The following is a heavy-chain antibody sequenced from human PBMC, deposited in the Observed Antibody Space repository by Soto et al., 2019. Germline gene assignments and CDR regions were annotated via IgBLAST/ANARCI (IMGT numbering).Heavy chain of an antibody. V-gene: IGHV4-30-4*01. D-gene: IGHD5-18*01. CDR2: IYYSGST. Sequence: QVQLQESGPGLVKPSQTLSLPCTVSGGSISSGAYYWRWIRQPPGKGLGWFGYIYYSGSTYYNPSLKSRVTRSVDTSKNHFSLKLSSVTAADTAVYYCARVLAGPYGYPTDYWGQGTLGTVFS. CDR1: GGSISSGAYY. CDR3: ARVLAGPYGYPTDY. J-gene: IGHJ4*02.